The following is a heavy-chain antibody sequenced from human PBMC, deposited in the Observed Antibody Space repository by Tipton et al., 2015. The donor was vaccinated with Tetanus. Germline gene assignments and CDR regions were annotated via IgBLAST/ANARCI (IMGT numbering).Heavy chain of an antibody. CDR2: TKEDESEE. V-gene: IGHV3-7*01. CDR1: GFTFNNYW. CDR3: ARVLTVGATFDY. J-gene: IGHJ4*02. D-gene: IGHD1-26*01. Sequence: SLRLSCAASGFTFNNYWMSWLRQAPGKGLEWVAHTKEDESEEYYVDSVKGRFTISRDNAEHSLYLQMNSLRAEDTAVYYCARVLTVGATFDYWGQGTLVTVSS.